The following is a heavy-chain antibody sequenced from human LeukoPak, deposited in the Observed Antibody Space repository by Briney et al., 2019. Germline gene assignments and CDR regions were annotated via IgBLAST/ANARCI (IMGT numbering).Heavy chain of an antibody. CDR2: INPNSGGT. CDR3: AREWERVPAAGSIY. Sequence: ASVKVSCKASGYTFTGYYMHWVRQAPAQGLEWMGWINPNSGGTNYAQKFQGRVTMTRDTSISTAYMELSRLRSDDTAVYYCAREWERVPAAGSIYWGQGTLVTVSS. D-gene: IGHD2-2*01. V-gene: IGHV1-2*02. J-gene: IGHJ4*02. CDR1: GYTFTGYY.